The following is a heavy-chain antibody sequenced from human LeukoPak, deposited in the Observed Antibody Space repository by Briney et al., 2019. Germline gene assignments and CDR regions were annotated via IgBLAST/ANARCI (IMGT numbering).Heavy chain of an antibody. CDR2: IYYSGST. D-gene: IGHD2-15*01. J-gene: IGHJ4*02. CDR3: ASRLCSGGSCFPHYFDY. V-gene: IGHV4-39*01. Sequence: SETLSLTCTVSGGSVSSSSYYWCWIRQPPGKGLEWIGTIYYSGSTYYNPSLKSRVTISVDTSKNQFSLKLTSATAADTAVYYCASRLCSGGSCFPHYFDYWGQGTLVTVSS. CDR1: GGSVSSSSYY.